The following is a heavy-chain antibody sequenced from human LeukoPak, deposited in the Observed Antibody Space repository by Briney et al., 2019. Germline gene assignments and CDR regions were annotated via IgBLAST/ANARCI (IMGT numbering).Heavy chain of an antibody. CDR3: TRVGYIDEGIDY. CDR1: GFTFDGYW. V-gene: IGHV3-7*04. Sequence: GGSLRLSCAASGFTFDGYWMSWVRQAPGKGLEWVANIKQDGSKKSYVDSVKGRFTISRDNVKNSLYLRMNSLRAEDTAIYYCTRVGYIDEGIDYWGQGTLVTVSS. J-gene: IGHJ4*02. D-gene: IGHD5-24*01. CDR2: IKQDGSKK.